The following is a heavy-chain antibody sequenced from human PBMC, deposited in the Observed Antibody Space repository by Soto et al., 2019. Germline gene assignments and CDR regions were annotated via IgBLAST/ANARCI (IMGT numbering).Heavy chain of an antibody. CDR1: GYTFTSYA. D-gene: IGHD3-16*02. Sequence: GSVKVSCKASGYTFTSYAMPWVCHAPGQRLEWMGWINAGNGNTKYSQKFQGRVTITRDTSASTACVELSSLRSEDPAVYYCAIDLSPLRGIDVWGQGTAVTVSS. CDR2: INAGNGNT. J-gene: IGHJ6*02. V-gene: IGHV1-3*01. CDR3: AIDLSPLRGIDV.